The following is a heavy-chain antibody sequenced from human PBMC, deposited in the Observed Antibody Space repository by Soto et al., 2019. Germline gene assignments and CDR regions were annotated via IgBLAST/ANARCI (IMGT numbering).Heavy chain of an antibody. CDR1: GFSFSDYY. Sequence: PGESLSLSCAASGFSFSDYYMSWIRQAPGKGLEWVSYISSSGDTKLYAESVKGRFTISRDNARNSLHLEMNSLRAEDTAVYYCAKPLSLYSSSYLDYWTQGTLVTVSS. D-gene: IGHD6-6*01. V-gene: IGHV3-11*01. CDR2: ISSSGDTK. J-gene: IGHJ4*02. CDR3: AKPLSLYSSSYLDY.